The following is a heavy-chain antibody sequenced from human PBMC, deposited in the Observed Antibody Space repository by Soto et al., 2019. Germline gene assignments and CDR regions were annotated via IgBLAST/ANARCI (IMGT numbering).Heavy chain of an antibody. CDR3: AKGPGMYSDFDS. CDR2: ISGSGGST. CDR1: GFTFSIYA. J-gene: IGHJ4*02. Sequence: GGSLRLSCAASGFTFSIYAMSWVRQAPGKGLEWVSAISGSGGSTYYADSVKGRFTISRDNSKNTLYLQMNSLRAEDTAVYYCAKGPGMYSDFDSWGQGTLVTVSS. D-gene: IGHD2-8*01. V-gene: IGHV3-23*01.